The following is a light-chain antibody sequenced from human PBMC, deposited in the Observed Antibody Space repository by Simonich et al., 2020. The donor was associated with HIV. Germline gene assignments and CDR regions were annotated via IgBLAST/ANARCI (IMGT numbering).Light chain of an antibody. Sequence: NFMLTQPHSVSESPGKTVIISCTRSSGSIATNYVQWYQQRPGSAPTTLMYEDNQRPSGVPDRFSGSIDSSSNSASLIISGLKTEDEADYYCQSYDTNNQVFGGGTKLTVL. V-gene: IGLV6-57*03. J-gene: IGLJ3*02. CDR2: EDN. CDR1: SGSIATNY. CDR3: QSYDTNNQV.